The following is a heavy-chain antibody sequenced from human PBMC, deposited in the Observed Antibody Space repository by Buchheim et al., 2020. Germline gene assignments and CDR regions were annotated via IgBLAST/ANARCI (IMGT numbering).Heavy chain of an antibody. CDR1: GFTFSDYW. V-gene: IGHV3-74*01. J-gene: IGHJ3*02. CDR2: INSGGSIT. D-gene: IGHD3-3*01. Sequence: EVQLVESGGGLVQPGGSLRLSCAASGFTFSDYWMHWVRQVPGKGLVYISDINSGGSITNYADSVKGRFTIPRDNAKNTLYLQMNSLTAEDTAVYYCATGSVPYAFDMWGQGT. CDR3: ATGSVPYAFDM.